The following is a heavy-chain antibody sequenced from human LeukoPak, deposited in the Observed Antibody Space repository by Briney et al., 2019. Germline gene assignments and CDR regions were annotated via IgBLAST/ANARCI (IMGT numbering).Heavy chain of an antibody. CDR2: IYYSGST. CDR1: GGSISSYY. Sequence: SETLSLTCTVSGGSISSYYWSWIRQPPGKGLEWVGCIYYSGSTNYNPSLKSRVIISVDTSKNQFSLNLSSVTAADTAVYYCASRSYYDSSGYYRYWGQGTLVTVSS. J-gene: IGHJ4*02. V-gene: IGHV4-59*01. D-gene: IGHD3-22*01. CDR3: ASRSYYDSSGYYRY.